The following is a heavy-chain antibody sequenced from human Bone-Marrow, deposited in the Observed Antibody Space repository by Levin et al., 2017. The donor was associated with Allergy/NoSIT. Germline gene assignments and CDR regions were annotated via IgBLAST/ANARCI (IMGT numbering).Heavy chain of an antibody. CDR1: GGSITSGNYY. D-gene: IGHD3-10*01. CDR3: ARHPGASFDY. V-gene: IGHV4-31*03. Sequence: SETLSLTCTVSGGSITSGNYYWSWIRQHPEKGLEWLGYIHFTGNTFYNPSLNSRVSLSLDTSKNQFSLNLTSVTAADTAVYYCARHPGASFDYWGQGALVTVSS. J-gene: IGHJ4*02. CDR2: IHFTGNT.